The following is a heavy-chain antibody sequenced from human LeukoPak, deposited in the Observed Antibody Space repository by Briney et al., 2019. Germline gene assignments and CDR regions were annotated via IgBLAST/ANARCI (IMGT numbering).Heavy chain of an antibody. CDR1: GGTFSSYA. CDR2: IILIIGTA. D-gene: IGHD5-12*01. CDR3: ALISGADFDY. V-gene: IGHV1-69*05. J-gene: IGHJ4*02. Sequence: GASVKVSCKASGGTFSSYAISWVRQAPGQGLEWMGGIILIIGTANYAQKFQGRVTITTDETTRTAYMQLSSLRAEDTAVYYCALISGADFDYWGQGTLVTVSS.